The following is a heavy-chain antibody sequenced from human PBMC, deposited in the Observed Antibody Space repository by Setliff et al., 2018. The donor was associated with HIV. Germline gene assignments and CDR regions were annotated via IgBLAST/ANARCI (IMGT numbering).Heavy chain of an antibody. V-gene: IGHV4-59*04. CDR3: ARLDTIMLYTDC. CDR1: GGSISSHY. D-gene: IGHD3-16*01. CDR2: IYQSGST. Sequence: SETLSLTCTVSGGSISSHYWSWIRQPPGKGLEWIGSIYQSGSTYYSPFFKSRVSMSIDTSKDQFSLRLKSLTASDTAVYYCARLDTIMLYTDCWGQGTLVTVSS. J-gene: IGHJ4*02.